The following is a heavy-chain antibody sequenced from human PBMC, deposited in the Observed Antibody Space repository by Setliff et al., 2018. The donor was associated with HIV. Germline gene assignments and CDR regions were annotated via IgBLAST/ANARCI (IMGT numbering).Heavy chain of an antibody. V-gene: IGHV3-30*18. D-gene: IGHD6-6*01. CDR3: AKDPEYSSSYYFFYMDV. CDR2: ISYDGINK. Sequence: GGSLRLSCAVSGFIFNGCGMHWVRQAPGKGLEWVAVISYDGINKYYADSVKGRFTISRDNSKNTLYLQMNSLRAEDTAVYYCAKDPEYSSSYYFFYMDVCGKGTTVTVSS. CDR1: GFIFNGCG. J-gene: IGHJ6*03.